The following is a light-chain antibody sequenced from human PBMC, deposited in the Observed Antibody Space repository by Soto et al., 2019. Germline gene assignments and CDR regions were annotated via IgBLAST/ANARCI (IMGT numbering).Light chain of an antibody. Sequence: QSVLTQPASVSGSPGQSITISCTGTSSDVGGCKYVSWYQQHPGKAPKLMIYEVNNRPSGVSNRFSGSKSGNTASLTISGLQAEDEAYYYCSSCTGSDTLVFGGGTKVTVL. CDR3: SSCTGSDTLV. V-gene: IGLV2-14*01. CDR2: EVN. CDR1: SSDVGGCKY. J-gene: IGLJ3*02.